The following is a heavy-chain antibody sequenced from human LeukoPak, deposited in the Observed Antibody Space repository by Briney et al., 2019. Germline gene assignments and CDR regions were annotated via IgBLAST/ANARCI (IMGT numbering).Heavy chain of an antibody. CDR2: IYHSGST. V-gene: IGHV4-30-2*01. D-gene: IGHD4-17*01. CDR1: GGSISSGGYS. Sequence: PSETLSLTCAVSGGSISSGGYSWGWIRQPPGKGLEWIGYIYHSGSTYYNPSLKSRVTISVDRSKNQFSLKLSSVTAADTAVYYCAGVTVTTPNDAFDIWGQGTMVTVSS. J-gene: IGHJ3*02. CDR3: AGVTVTTPNDAFDI.